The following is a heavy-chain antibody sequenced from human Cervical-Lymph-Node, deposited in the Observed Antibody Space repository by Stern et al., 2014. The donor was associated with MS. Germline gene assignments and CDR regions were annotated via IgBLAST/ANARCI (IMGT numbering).Heavy chain of an antibody. CDR3: MGVGVGVDV. CDR1: GFSLSSLG. Sequence: VQLVESGGGVDQPGRSLRLSCAASGFSLSSLGMHWVRQAPGRGLEWVAVVSFVGSNKMYGDSVKGRFSISSDNSNNTMYLQMNSLRPEDTAVYYCMGVGVGVDVWGQGTTVIVS. V-gene: IGHV3-30*03. J-gene: IGHJ6*02. CDR2: VSFVGSNK.